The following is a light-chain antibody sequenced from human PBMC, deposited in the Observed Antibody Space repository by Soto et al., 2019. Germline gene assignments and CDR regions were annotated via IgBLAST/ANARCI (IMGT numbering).Light chain of an antibody. CDR3: QHYGSSPFT. J-gene: IGKJ5*01. CDR1: QTINNNY. CDR2: GAS. Sequence: EIVLTQSPGTLSLSPGERATLSCRASQTINNNYLAWYQQKPGQAPRLLIYGASIRATGIPDRFSGSGSGTDFTLTISRLEPEDFAVFYCQHYGSSPFTFGQGTRLEIK. V-gene: IGKV3-20*01.